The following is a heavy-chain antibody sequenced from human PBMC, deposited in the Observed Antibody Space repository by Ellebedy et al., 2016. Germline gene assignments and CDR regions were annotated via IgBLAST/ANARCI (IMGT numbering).Heavy chain of an antibody. CDR3: ARDWNEGYDGYFDY. Sequence: GESLKISCAASGFTFSHYGMHWVRQAPGEGLEWVAVISYHGSNTHYADSVKGRSTISRDNSKNTLYLQINSLRVDDTAVYYCARDWNEGYDGYFDYWGQGTLVTVSS. CDR2: ISYHGSNT. J-gene: IGHJ4*02. V-gene: IGHV3-30*03. CDR1: GFTFSHYG. D-gene: IGHD3-3*01.